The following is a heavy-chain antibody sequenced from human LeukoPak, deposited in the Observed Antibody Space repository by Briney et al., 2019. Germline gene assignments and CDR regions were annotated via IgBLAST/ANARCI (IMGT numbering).Heavy chain of an antibody. J-gene: IGHJ4*02. CDR1: GGSISSYY. CDR2: IYYSGST. Sequence: SETLSLTCTVSGGSISSYYWSWIRQPPGKGLEWIGYIYYSGSTNYNPSLKSRVTMSVDTSKNQFSLKLGSVTAADTAVYYCARGDCSTNSCSFDYWGQGTLVTVSS. D-gene: IGHD2-2*01. CDR3: ARGDCSTNSCSFDY. V-gene: IGHV4-59*12.